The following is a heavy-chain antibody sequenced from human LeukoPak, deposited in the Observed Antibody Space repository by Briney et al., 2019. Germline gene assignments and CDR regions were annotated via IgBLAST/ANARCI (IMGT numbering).Heavy chain of an antibody. CDR3: ARGGTEASSGDY. Sequence: ASVRVSCKASGYTFTAYFMHWVRQAPGQGLEWMGRINPNSGGTNYAQKFQGRVTMTRDTSITTAYMDLSRLTYDDTAVYYCARGGTEASSGDYWGQGTLVTVSS. D-gene: IGHD3-10*01. CDR1: GYTFTAYF. CDR2: INPNSGGT. J-gene: IGHJ4*02. V-gene: IGHV1-2*06.